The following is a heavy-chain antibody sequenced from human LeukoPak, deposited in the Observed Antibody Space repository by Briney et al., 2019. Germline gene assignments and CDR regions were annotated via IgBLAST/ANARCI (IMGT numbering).Heavy chain of an antibody. J-gene: IGHJ4*02. CDR1: GFTFTTYA. Sequence: GGSLRLSCAASGFTFTTYAMRWVRQAPGKGLEWVSPISGSGHSTYYADSVKGRFTISRDNAKNSLYLQMNSLRAEDTAVYYCARVYRPEYGQQTDYWGQGTLVTVSS. V-gene: IGHV3-23*01. CDR2: ISGSGHST. CDR3: ARVYRPEYGQQTDY. D-gene: IGHD6-13*01.